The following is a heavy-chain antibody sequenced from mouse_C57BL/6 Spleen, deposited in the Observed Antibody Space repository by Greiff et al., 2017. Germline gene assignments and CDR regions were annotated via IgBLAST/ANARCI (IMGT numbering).Heavy chain of an antibody. Sequence: EVQLVESGGGLVQPGGSMKLSCVASGFTFSNYWMNWVRQSPEQGLEWVAQIRLKSDNYATHYAESVKGRFTISRDDSKSSVYLQMNNLRAEETGIYYCVYDYDLPGFAYWGQGTLVTVSA. CDR3: VYDYDLPGFAY. CDR1: GFTFSNYW. J-gene: IGHJ3*01. CDR2: IRLKSDNYAT. D-gene: IGHD2-4*01. V-gene: IGHV6-3*01.